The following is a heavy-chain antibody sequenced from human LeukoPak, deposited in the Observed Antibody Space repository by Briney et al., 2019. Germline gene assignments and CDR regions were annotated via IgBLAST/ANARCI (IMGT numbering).Heavy chain of an antibody. V-gene: IGHV3-33*01. CDR2: IWYDGSNK. CDR3: ARDNPSYRKYYDFWSGYSASGYFDY. Sequence: PGRSLRLSCAASGFTFSSYGMHWVRQAPGKGLEWVAVIWYDGSNKYYADSVKGRFTISRDNSKNTLYLQMNSLRAEDTAVYYCARDNPSYRKYYDFWSGYSASGYFDYWGQGTLVTVSS. CDR1: GFTFSSYG. J-gene: IGHJ4*02. D-gene: IGHD3-3*01.